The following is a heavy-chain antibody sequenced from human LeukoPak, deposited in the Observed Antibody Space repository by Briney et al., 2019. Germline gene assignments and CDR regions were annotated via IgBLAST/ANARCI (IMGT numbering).Heavy chain of an antibody. CDR3: ARDLVTVTKGLDI. D-gene: IGHD4-17*01. J-gene: IGHJ3*02. CDR2: ISYIGST. CDR1: DDSFSSHY. Sequence: SETLSLTCAVSDDSFSSHYWTWIRQPPGKGLEWIGYISYIGSTNYNPSLKSRVTISIDTSRNQFSLRLSSVTAADTAVYYCARDLVTVTKGLDIWGQGTMVSVSS. V-gene: IGHV4-59*11.